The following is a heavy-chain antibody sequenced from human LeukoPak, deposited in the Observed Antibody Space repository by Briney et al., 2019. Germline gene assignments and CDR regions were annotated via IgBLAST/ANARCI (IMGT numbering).Heavy chain of an antibody. CDR1: GFTFSNYV. D-gene: IGHD4-17*01. J-gene: IGHJ4*02. Sequence: GGSLRLSCAASGFTFSNYVMSWVRQAPGKGLEWVSGISGSGGTTYCADSVKGRFTISRDNSKNTLYLEMNSLRAEDTAVYYCAKDGDQITVTKLDYWGQGTLVTVSS. V-gene: IGHV3-23*01. CDR2: ISGSGGTT. CDR3: AKDGDQITVTKLDY.